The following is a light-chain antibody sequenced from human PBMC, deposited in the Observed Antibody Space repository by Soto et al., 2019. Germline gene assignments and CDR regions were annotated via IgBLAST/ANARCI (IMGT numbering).Light chain of an antibody. V-gene: IGLV2-14*01. CDR2: EVT. CDR1: SSDIGAYNY. Sequence: QSALTQPASVSGSPGQSITISCIGTSSDIGAYNYVSWYQQHPGKVPKLMIYEVTNRPSGLSNRFSGSKSGNTASLTISGLQAEDEADYYCQSYDFSLSGYVFGTGTKVTVL. CDR3: QSYDFSLSGYV. J-gene: IGLJ1*01.